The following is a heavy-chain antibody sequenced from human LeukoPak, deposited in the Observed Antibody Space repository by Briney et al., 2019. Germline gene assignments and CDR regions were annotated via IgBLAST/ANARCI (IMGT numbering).Heavy chain of an antibody. V-gene: IGHV4-59*01. CDR2: IYYSGNT. CDR1: GGSISSYY. J-gene: IGHJ2*01. Sequence: SETLSLTCTVSGGSISSYYWSWIRQPPGEGLEWIGYIYYSGNTNYNPSLKSRVSISIDTSKNQFSLQLSSVTAADTAVYYCARDRDSSGLRDFDLWGRGTLVTVSA. CDR3: ARDRDSSGLRDFDL. D-gene: IGHD3-22*01.